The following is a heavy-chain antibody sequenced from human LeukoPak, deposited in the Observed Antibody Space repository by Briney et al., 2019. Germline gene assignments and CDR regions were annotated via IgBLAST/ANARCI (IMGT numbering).Heavy chain of an antibody. CDR3: ARDSYYDSSGYYY. J-gene: IGHJ4*02. Sequence: SETLSLTCTVSGYSISSGYYWGWIRQPPGKGLEWIGSIYHSGSTYYNPSLKSRVTISVDTSKNQFSLKLSSVTAADTAVYYRARDSYYDSSGYYYWGQGTLVTVSS. V-gene: IGHV4-38-2*02. CDR2: IYHSGST. D-gene: IGHD3-22*01. CDR1: GYSISSGYY.